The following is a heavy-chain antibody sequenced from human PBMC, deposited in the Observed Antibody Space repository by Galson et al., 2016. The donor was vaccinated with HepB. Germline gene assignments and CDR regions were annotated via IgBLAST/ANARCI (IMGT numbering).Heavy chain of an antibody. CDR1: GGSITSDF. CDR2: IYYSGST. Sequence: SETLSLTCTVSGGSITSDFWNWIRQPPGKGLEWIGSIYYSGSTNYNPSLKSRVIISVDTSKNQFALKLTSVTAADTAVYFCARGTVVSAIRWRFLDYWAQGTLVTVSS. V-gene: IGHV4-59*12. D-gene: IGHD2-21*02. CDR3: ARGTVVSAIRWRFLDY. J-gene: IGHJ4*02.